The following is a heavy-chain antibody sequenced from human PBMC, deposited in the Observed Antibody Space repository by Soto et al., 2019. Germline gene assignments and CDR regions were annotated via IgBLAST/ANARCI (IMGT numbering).Heavy chain of an antibody. Sequence: SLRLSCAASGFTFSSYSMHWVRQAPGKGLEWVAVISYDGSNKYYADSVKGRFTISRDNSKNTLYLQMNSLRAEDTAVYYCARISGYDSHLDYGMDVWGQGTTVTVSS. V-gene: IGHV3-30-3*01. D-gene: IGHD5-12*01. CDR3: ARISGYDSHLDYGMDV. CDR1: GFTFSSYS. J-gene: IGHJ6*02. CDR2: ISYDGSNK.